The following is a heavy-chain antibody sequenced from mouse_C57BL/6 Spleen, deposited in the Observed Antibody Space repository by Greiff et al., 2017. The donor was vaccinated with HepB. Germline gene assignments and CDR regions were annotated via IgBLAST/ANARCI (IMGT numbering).Heavy chain of an antibody. CDR3: ARRRATMVTTGGYYAMDY. D-gene: IGHD2-2*01. Sequence: VQLQQSGAELMKPGASVKLSCKATGYTFTGYWIEWVKQRPGHGLEWIGEILPGSGSTNYNEKFKGKATFTADTSSNTAYMQLSSLTTEDSAIYYCARRRATMVTTGGYYAMDYWGQGTSVTVSS. J-gene: IGHJ4*01. V-gene: IGHV1-9*01. CDR2: ILPGSGST. CDR1: GYTFTGYW.